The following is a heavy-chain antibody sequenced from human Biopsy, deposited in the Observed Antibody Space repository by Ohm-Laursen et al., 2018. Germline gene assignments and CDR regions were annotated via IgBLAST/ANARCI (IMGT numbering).Heavy chain of an antibody. CDR1: GFTFSNYA. D-gene: IGHD3-9*01. J-gene: IGHJ5*01. Sequence: LRLSCAAFGFTFSNYAMSWVRQAPGKGLEWVSTITSSGGSTYFADSVKGRFTISRDNSKNRLYLQMNSLRGEDTAVYYCAKQGATILSSFDSWGQGTLVTVSS. CDR3: AKQGATILSSFDS. V-gene: IGHV3-23*01. CDR2: ITSSGGST.